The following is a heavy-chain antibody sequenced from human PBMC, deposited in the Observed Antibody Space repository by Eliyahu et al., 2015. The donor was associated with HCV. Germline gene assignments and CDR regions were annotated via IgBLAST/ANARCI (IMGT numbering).Heavy chain of an antibody. CDR2: IRNKANSYST. D-gene: IGHD2-2*02. Sequence: EVQLVESGGGLVQPGESLRXSSAASGFXFSDHYXXGXRQAPGKGLEWLGRIRNKANSYSTEYAASAKGRFTISRDDSKNALYLQMSSLKTDDTAVYYCARDTPIPVPGYYFYTMDVWGQGTTVTVSS. CDR1: GFXFSDHY. J-gene: IGHJ6*02. CDR3: ARDTPIPVPGYYFYTMDV. V-gene: IGHV3-72*01.